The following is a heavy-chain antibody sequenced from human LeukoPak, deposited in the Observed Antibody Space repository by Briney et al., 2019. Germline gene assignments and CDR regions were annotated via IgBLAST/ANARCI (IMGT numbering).Heavy chain of an antibody. D-gene: IGHD6-6*01. CDR1: GFTFSSYA. Sequence: GGSLRLSCAASGFTFSSYAMSWVRQAPGKGLEWVSAISGSTYYADSVKGRFTISRDNSKNTLYLQMNSLRAEDTAVYYCAKSSHRYFDYWGQGTLVTVSS. CDR2: ISGST. CDR3: AKSSHRYFDY. J-gene: IGHJ4*02. V-gene: IGHV3-23*01.